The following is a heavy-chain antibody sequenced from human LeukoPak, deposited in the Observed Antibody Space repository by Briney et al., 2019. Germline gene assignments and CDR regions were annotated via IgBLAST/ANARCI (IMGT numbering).Heavy chain of an antibody. Sequence: GGSLRLSCAASGFTFDDYAMHWVRQAPGKGPEWVSGISWNSGSIGYADSVKGRFTISRDNAKNSLYLQMNSLRAEDTALYYCAKALRGRRLPDYWGQGTLVTVSS. CDR1: GFTFDDYA. J-gene: IGHJ4*02. CDR2: ISWNSGSI. CDR3: AKALRGRRLPDY. D-gene: IGHD3-10*01. V-gene: IGHV3-9*01.